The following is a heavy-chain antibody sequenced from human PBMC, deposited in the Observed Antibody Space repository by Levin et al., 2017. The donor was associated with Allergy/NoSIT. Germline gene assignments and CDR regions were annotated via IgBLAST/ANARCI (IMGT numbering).Heavy chain of an antibody. V-gene: IGHV5-51*01. CDR3: RIAAAGTRKDY. J-gene: IGHJ4*02. Sequence: KVSCKDSAYSFSNYWIGWVRQMPGKGLEWMGIIYPGDSGPRYSPSFQGQVTNSADKSINTAYLQWSSLKASDTAMYYCRIAAAGTRKDYWGQGTLVTVSS. D-gene: IGHD6-13*01. CDR2: IYPGDSGP. CDR1: AYSFSNYW.